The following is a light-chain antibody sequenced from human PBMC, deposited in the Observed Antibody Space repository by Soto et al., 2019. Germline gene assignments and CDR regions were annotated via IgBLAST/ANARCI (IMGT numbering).Light chain of an antibody. Sequence: DVLLTQSPLSRSGTLGQAASISCRSSQHLVAKAGDPYLSWFQQRPGQSPRRLLYKISQRDSGVPDRFTGSGSGTDVTLKISRVEAEDVGVYYRKQAPEWPWTFGQGTKVEIK. V-gene: IGKV2-30*01. CDR1: QHLVAKAGDPY. J-gene: IGKJ1*01. CDR3: KQAPEWPWT. CDR2: KIS.